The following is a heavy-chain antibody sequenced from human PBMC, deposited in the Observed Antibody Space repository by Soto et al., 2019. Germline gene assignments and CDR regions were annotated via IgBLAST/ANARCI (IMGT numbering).Heavy chain of an antibody. CDR2: IYWDDDK. CDR3: AHIVVAGLGYYLDY. V-gene: IGHV2-5*02. J-gene: IGHJ4*02. Sequence: QITLKESGPTLVKPTQTLTLTCTFSGFSLSSRMAVGWIRQPPGKALEWLALIYWDDDKRYSPFLKSRLTITKDTSKNQVVLTMSNMDPVDTARYYCAHIVVAGLGYYLDYCGQGTLVTVSS. D-gene: IGHD6-19*01. CDR1: GFSLSSRMA.